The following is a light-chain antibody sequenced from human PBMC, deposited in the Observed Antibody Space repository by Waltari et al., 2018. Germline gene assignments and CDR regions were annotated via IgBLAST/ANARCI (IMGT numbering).Light chain of an antibody. Sequence: QSVLTQPPSASGTPGQRVTISCSGSSPNIGRNPVNWYQQLPGTTPKLLVHGNKQRPSGVPDRFSVSKTDTSSSLAIGALQSEDEADDCCATWDARLTGWVFGGGTKLTVL. V-gene: IGLV1-44*01. CDR2: GNK. CDR1: SPNIGRNP. J-gene: IGLJ2*01. CDR3: ATWDARLTGWV.